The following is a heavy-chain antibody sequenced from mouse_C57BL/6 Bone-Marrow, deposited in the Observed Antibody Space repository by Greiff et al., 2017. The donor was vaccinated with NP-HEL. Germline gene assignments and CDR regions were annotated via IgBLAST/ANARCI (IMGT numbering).Heavy chain of an antibody. V-gene: IGHV1-72*01. CDR3: LIRFAY. D-gene: IGHD2-4*01. Sequence: QVQLQQPGAELVKPGASVKLSCKASGYTFTSYWMNWVKQRPGRGLEWIGGIDPDSGGTKYNEKFKSKATLTVDKPSSTAYMQLSSLTSEDSAVYYCLIRFAYWGQGTLVTVSA. J-gene: IGHJ3*01. CDR2: IDPDSGGT. CDR1: GYTFTSYW.